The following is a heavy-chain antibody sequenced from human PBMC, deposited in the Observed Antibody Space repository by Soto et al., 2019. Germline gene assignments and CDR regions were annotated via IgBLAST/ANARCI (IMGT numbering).Heavy chain of an antibody. CDR1: GFTFGDYA. V-gene: IGHV3-9*01. J-gene: IGHJ3*02. Sequence: GGSLRLSCAASGFTFGDYAMQWVRQAPGKGLEWVSAISWNSGSIDYADSVKGRFTISRDNAKNSLYLQMNSLRPEDTAVYYCVADYVATDTFDIWGRGTMVTVSS. CDR3: VADYVATDTFDI. CDR2: ISWNSGSI. D-gene: IGHD3-10*02.